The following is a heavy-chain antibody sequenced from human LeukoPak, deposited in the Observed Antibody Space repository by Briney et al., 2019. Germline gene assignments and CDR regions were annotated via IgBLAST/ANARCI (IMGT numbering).Heavy chain of an antibody. D-gene: IGHD4-11*01. Sequence: GGSLRLSCAASGFTFSSYYMNWVRQAPGKGLEWVSSISGVSSYIYYADSVKGRFTISRDNAKNSLYLQMNSLRTEDTAVYYCARAEMTNIDYWGQGTLVTVSS. V-gene: IGHV3-21*01. J-gene: IGHJ4*02. CDR2: ISGVSSYI. CDR3: ARAEMTNIDY. CDR1: GFTFSSYY.